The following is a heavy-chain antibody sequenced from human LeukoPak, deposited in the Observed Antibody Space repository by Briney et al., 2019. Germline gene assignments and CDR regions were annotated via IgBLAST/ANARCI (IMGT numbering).Heavy chain of an antibody. V-gene: IGHV3-21*01. Sequence: TGGSLRLSCAASGFSVSNTYMTWVRQAPGKGLEWVSSITSSSSYINYADSVKGRFTISRDNAKNSLYLHMNSLRAEDTGVYYCARQGYCSSASCYPPDYWGQGTLVTVSS. CDR2: ITSSSSYI. D-gene: IGHD2-2*01. CDR3: ARQGYCSSASCYPPDY. CDR1: GFSVSNTY. J-gene: IGHJ4*02.